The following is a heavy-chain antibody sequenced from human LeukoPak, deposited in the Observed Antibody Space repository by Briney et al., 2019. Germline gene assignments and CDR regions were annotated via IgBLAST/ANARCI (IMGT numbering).Heavy chain of an antibody. CDR1: GFIVSSNY. D-gene: IGHD1-1*01. CDR2: IHSDGSST. V-gene: IGHV3-74*01. J-gene: IGHJ3*02. Sequence: PGGSLRLSCAASGFIVSSNYMSWVRQAPGKGLVWVSRIHSDGSSTTSADSVKGRFTISRDNAENTLYLQMNSLRAEDTAVYFCARGNAHAFDIWGQGTMVTVSS. CDR3: ARGNAHAFDI.